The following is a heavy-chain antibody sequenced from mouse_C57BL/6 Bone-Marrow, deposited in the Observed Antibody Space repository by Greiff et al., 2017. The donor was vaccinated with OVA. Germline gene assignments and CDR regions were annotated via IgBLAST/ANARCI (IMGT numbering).Heavy chain of an antibody. CDR2: ISDGGSYT. D-gene: IGHD3-3*01. CDR3: ARGEGPFYAMDY. Sequence: LVESGGGLVKPGGSLKLSCAASGFTFSSYAMSWVRQTPEKRLEWVATISDGGSYTYYPDNVKGRFTISRDNAKNNLYLQMSHLKSEDTAMYYCARGEGPFYAMDYWGQGTSVTVSS. V-gene: IGHV5-4*03. CDR1: GFTFSSYA. J-gene: IGHJ4*01.